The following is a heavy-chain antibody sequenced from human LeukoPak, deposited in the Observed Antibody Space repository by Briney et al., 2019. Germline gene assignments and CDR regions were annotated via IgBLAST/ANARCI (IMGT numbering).Heavy chain of an antibody. D-gene: IGHD3-22*01. V-gene: IGHV4-34*01. CDR3: ASDLYYDSSGYYYDRVD. CDR1: GGSFSGYY. CDR2: INHSGST. J-gene: IGHJ4*02. Sequence: SETLSLTCAVYGGSFSGYYWSWIRQPPGKGLEWIGEINHSGSTNCNPSLKSRVTISVDTSKNQFSLKLSSVTAADTAVYYCASDLYYDSSGYYYDRVDWGQGTLVTVSS.